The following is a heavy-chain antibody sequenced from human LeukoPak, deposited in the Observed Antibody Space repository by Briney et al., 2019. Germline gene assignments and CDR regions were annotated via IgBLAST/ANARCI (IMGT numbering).Heavy chain of an antibody. V-gene: IGHV4-61*02. J-gene: IGHJ5*02. Sequence: PSQTLSLTCTVSGGSISSKSYYWSWIRQPAGKGLEWIGRIYTSGSTDYNPSLKSRLSISVDTSKIQFSLRLSSVTVADTAVYYCARTPLRGATFFTSYPNWFDTWGQGTLVTVSS. CDR1: GGSISSKSYY. D-gene: IGHD3-10*01. CDR2: IYTSGST. CDR3: ARTPLRGATFFTSYPNWFDT.